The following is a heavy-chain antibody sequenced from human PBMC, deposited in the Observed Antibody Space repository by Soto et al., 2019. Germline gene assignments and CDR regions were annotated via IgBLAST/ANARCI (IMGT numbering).Heavy chain of an antibody. Sequence: EVQLLESGGGLVQPGGSLRLSCAASGFTFSNYAMSWVRQAPGKGLEWVSGISGSGGNTYYADSVKGQFTISSDISKDTMYLQMNSLGAEDTAVYYCAKDRDFWGDHYKHRGFDYWGQGTLITVSS. V-gene: IGHV3-23*01. J-gene: IGHJ4*02. CDR3: AKDRDFWGDHYKHRGFDY. D-gene: IGHD3-3*01. CDR2: ISGSGGNT. CDR1: GFTFSNYA.